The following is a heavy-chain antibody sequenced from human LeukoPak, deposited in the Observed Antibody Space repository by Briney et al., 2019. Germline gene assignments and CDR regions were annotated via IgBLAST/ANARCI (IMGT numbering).Heavy chain of an antibody. Sequence: PGRSLRLSCLTSGFTFRDYGLGWVRQAPGMGLEWVSSIRSRIYGGAPEYAASVRGRFSVSRDDSESIAYLQMNNLKSEDTAVYYCARGQTVSGAKYYFDFWSPGTLVTVSS. D-gene: IGHD3-10*01. J-gene: IGHJ4*02. CDR1: GFTFRDYG. CDR2: IRSRIYGGAP. CDR3: ARGQTVSGAKYYFDF. V-gene: IGHV3-49*04.